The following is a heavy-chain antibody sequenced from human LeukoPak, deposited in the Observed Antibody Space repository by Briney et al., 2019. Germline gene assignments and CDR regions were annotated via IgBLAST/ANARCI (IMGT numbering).Heavy chain of an antibody. CDR1: GFTISGFR. J-gene: IGHJ4*01. Sequence: GGSLRLSCAASGFTISGFRMHWVRQVPGEGLVWVARMNSAGTTINYADSVKGRFTISRDNVRNTLHLQMNNLSLEDTAVYFCIREVQVRASATLGLWGRGTLVTVS. V-gene: IGHV3-74*01. CDR3: IREVQVRASATLGL. CDR2: MNSAGTTI. D-gene: IGHD1-1*01.